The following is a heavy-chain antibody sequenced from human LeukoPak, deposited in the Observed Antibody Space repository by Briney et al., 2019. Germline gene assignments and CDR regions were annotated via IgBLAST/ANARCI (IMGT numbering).Heavy chain of an antibody. J-gene: IGHJ5*02. V-gene: IGHV4-34*01. CDR1: GGSFSGYY. CDR3: ARGDFWRAA. D-gene: IGHD3-3*01. Sequence: SETLSLTCAVYGGSFSGYYWSWIRQPPGKGLEWIGEINHSGSTNYNPSLKSRVTISVDTSKNQFSLKLSSVTAADTAVYYCARGDFWRAAWGQGTLVTVSS. CDR2: INHSGST.